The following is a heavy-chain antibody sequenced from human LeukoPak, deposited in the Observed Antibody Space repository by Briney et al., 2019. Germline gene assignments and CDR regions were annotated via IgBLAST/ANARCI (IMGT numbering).Heavy chain of an antibody. V-gene: IGHV4-59*08. CDR1: GGSLSSYY. Sequence: SETLSLTCTVSGGSLSSYYWSWIRQPPGKGLEWIGYIYYSGSTNYNSSLKSRVTISIDTSKNEFSLRLSSVTAADTAVYYCATWRTAKTGFDYWDQGTLVTVSS. CDR2: IYYSGST. J-gene: IGHJ4*02. D-gene: IGHD1-1*01. CDR3: ATWRTAKTGFDY.